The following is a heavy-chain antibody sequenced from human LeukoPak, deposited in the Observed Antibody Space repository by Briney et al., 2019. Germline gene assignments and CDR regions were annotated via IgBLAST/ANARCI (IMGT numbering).Heavy chain of an antibody. D-gene: IGHD5-18*01. CDR2: ISGSGGST. J-gene: IGHJ4*02. CDR3: AKDRALVSSLDFDY. Sequence: GGSLRLSCTASGFTFSNYAMSWVRQAPGKGLEWVSGISGSGGSTYYADSVKGRFTISRDNSKNTLYLQMNSLRGEDTAVYHCAKDRALVSSLDFDYWGQGTLVTVSS. V-gene: IGHV3-23*01. CDR1: GFTFSNYA.